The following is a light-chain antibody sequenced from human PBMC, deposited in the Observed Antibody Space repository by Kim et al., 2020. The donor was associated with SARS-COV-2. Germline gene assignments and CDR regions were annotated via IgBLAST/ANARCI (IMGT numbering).Light chain of an antibody. J-gene: IGKJ3*01. CDR3: QQSYITPFT. CDR1: QSISSH. CDR2: AAS. V-gene: IGKV1-39*01. Sequence: PSVGDRVTITCRTSQSISSHLNWYHQKPGRAPKLLISAASTLQGGVPSRFSGSGSETDFTLTISSLQPEDFATYFCQQSYITPFTFGPGTKVDIK.